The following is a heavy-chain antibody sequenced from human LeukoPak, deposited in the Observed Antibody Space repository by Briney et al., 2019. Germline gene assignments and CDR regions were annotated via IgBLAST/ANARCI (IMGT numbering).Heavy chain of an antibody. V-gene: IGHV4-59*01. CDR3: ARVGDYVWGSYRFGFDY. D-gene: IGHD3-16*02. CDR2: IYYGGST. CDR1: GVSISSYY. J-gene: IGHJ4*02. Sequence: SETLSLTCTVSGVSISSYYWSWIRQLPGKGLEWIGYIYYGGSTNYNPSLKSRVTISVDTSKNQFSLKLSSVTAADTAVYYCARVGDYVWGSYRFGFDYWGQGTLVTVSS.